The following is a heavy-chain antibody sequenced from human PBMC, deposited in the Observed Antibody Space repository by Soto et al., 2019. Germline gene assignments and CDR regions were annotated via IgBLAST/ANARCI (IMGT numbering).Heavy chain of an antibody. Sequence: GGSLRLSCAASGFTFSSYAMSWVRRAPGKGLEWVSAISGSGGSTYYADSVKGRFTISRDNSKNTLYLQMNSLRAEDTAVYYCAKDLDRGGWPLSPRHDYWGQGTLVTVSS. CDR2: ISGSGGST. J-gene: IGHJ4*02. D-gene: IGHD1-26*01. V-gene: IGHV3-23*01. CDR3: AKDLDRGGWPLSPRHDY. CDR1: GFTFSSYA.